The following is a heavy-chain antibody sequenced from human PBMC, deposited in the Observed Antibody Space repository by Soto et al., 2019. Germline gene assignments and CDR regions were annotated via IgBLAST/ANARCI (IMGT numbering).Heavy chain of an antibody. D-gene: IGHD3-3*01. J-gene: IGHJ4*02. CDR3: ARGTTIFGVVNPTPPFDY. V-gene: IGHV1-46*01. CDR1: GYPFTSYY. Sequence: ASVKVSCKASGYPFTSYYMHWVRQAPGQGLEWMGIINPSGGSTSYAQKFQGRVTMTRDTSTSTVYMELSSLRSEDTAVYYCARGTTIFGVVNPTPPFDYWGQGTLVTVSS. CDR2: INPSGGST.